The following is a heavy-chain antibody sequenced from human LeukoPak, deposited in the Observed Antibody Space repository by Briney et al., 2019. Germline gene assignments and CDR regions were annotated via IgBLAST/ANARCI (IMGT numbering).Heavy chain of an antibody. V-gene: IGHV4-34*01. CDR1: GGSFSGYY. Sequence: SETLSLTCALYGGSFSGYYWSWLRQPPGKGLEWIGEINHSGSTNYNPSHKSRVTISVDTSKNQFSLKLSSVTAADTAVYYSARKTYYDRSGYYMRAHPLSPHFDYWGQGTLVTVSS. CDR3: ARKTYYDRSGYYMRAHPLSPHFDY. CDR2: INHSGST. D-gene: IGHD3-22*01. J-gene: IGHJ4*02.